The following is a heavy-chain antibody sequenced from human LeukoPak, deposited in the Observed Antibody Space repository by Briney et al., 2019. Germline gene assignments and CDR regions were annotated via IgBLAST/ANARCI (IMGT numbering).Heavy chain of an antibody. CDR2: ISNDGSNK. V-gene: IGHV3-30*01. D-gene: IGHD2-8*01. CDR1: GFTFSYYA. J-gene: IGHJ4*02. CDR3: ARALGSCTNGVCYTTFDY. Sequence: GGSLRLSCAASGFTFSYYAMHWVRQAPGKGLEWVALISNDGSNKSYADSVKGRSTISRDKSKSTLYLQMNSLRTEDTAVYYCARALGSCTNGVCYTTFDYWGQGNLVTVSS.